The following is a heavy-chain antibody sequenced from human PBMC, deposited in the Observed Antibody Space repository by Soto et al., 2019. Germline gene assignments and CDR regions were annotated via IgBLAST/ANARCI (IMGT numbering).Heavy chain of an antibody. CDR2: INTYSGNT. Sequence: ASVKVSCKASGYTFINYGISWVRQAPGQGLEWMGWINTYSGNTNHAQKLQGRVTMTTDTSTSTAYMELRSLRSDDTAVYYCARGSRYCISTSCYYYGMDVWGQGTTVTVSS. CDR3: ARGSRYCISTSCYYYGMDV. J-gene: IGHJ6*02. V-gene: IGHV1-18*01. D-gene: IGHD2-2*01. CDR1: GYTFINYG.